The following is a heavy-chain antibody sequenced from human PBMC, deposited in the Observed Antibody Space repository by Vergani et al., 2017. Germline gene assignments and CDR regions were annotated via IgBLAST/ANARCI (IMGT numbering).Heavy chain of an antibody. J-gene: IGHJ6*02. CDR2: ISYDGSNK. V-gene: IGHV3-30*18. D-gene: IGHD2-2*01. CDR1: GFTFSSYG. CDR3: AKEGYYRLLHCYYYYCGMDE. Sequence: QVQLVESGGGVVQPGRSLRLSCAASGFTFSSYGMHWVRQAPGKGLEWVAVISYDGSNKYYADSVKGRFTISRDNSKNTLYLQMNSLRAEDTAVYYCAKEGYYRLLHCYYYYCGMDEGGQGTTVTVSS.